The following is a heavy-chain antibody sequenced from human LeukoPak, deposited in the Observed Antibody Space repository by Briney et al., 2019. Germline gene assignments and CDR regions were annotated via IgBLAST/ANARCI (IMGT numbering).Heavy chain of an antibody. CDR3: ARGRRSCPYILCYYYYYMDV. D-gene: IGHD2-15*01. V-gene: IGHV4-39*07. CDR2: IYYSGST. CDR1: GGSISSSSYY. Sequence: PSETLSLTCTVSGGSISSSSYYWGWIRQPPGKGLEWIGSIYYSGSTYYNPSLKSRVTISVDTSKNQFSLKLSSVTAADTAVYYCARGRRSCPYILCYYYYYMDVWGKGTTVTVSS. J-gene: IGHJ6*03.